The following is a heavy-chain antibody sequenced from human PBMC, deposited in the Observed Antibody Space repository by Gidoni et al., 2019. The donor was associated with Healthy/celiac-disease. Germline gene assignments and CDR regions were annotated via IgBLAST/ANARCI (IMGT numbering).Heavy chain of an antibody. CDR2: INPSGGST. CDR3: ARDRAPIVLMVYAPNWFDP. V-gene: IGHV1-46*01. CDR1: GSTSTSHY. J-gene: IGHJ5*02. Sequence: QVQLVQSGAEVKKPGASVKVSCKASGSTSTSHYMHWVRQAPGQGLECMGIINPSGGSTSYAQKFQGRVTMTRDTSTSTVYMELSSLRSEDTAVYYCARDRAPIVLMVYAPNWFDPWGQGTLDTVSS. D-gene: IGHD2-8*01.